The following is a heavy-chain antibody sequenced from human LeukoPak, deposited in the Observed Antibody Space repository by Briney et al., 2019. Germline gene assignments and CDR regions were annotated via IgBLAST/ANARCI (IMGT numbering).Heavy chain of an antibody. CDR2: TYYRSKWNT. Sequence: SQTLSLTCAISGDSVSSNSASWNWIRQSPSRGLEWLGRTYYRSKWNTDYAVSVKGRITINPDTSKNQFSLYLNSVTPEDTAVYYCARDPDSSYEWGPFDPWGQGTLVTVSS. CDR1: GDSVSSNSAS. D-gene: IGHD1-26*01. CDR3: ARDPDSSYEWGPFDP. V-gene: IGHV6-1*01. J-gene: IGHJ5*02.